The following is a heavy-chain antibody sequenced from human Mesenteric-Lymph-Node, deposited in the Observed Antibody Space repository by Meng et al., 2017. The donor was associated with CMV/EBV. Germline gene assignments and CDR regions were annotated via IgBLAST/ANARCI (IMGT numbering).Heavy chain of an antibody. V-gene: IGHV3-30*02. CDR3: AKDSSVYSGIYYRPFDAFDV. D-gene: IGHD1-26*01. CDR1: GFTFSSYG. CDR2: IRYDGSNK. Sequence: GGSLRLSCAASGFTFSSYGMHWVRQAPGKGLEWVAFIRYDGSNKYYADSVKGRFTISRDNSKNTLYLVMNSLRDEDTAVYYCAKDSSVYSGIYYRPFDAFDVWGQGTTVTVSS. J-gene: IGHJ3*01.